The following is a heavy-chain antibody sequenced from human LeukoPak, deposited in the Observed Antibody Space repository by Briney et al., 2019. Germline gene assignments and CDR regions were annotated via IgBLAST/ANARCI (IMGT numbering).Heavy chain of an antibody. CDR3: ARDGESGPGSSPPYYGMDV. J-gene: IGHJ6*02. D-gene: IGHD6-6*01. V-gene: IGHV4-61*01. CDR2: FYNSGST. CDR1: GGSISSNNYY. Sequence: SETLSLTCTVSGGSISSNNYYWSWIRQPPGKGLEWIGYFYNSGSTNYNPSLKSRATILVDTSKNQFSLKLSSVTAADTAVYYCARDGESGPGSSPPYYGMDVWGQGTTVTVSS.